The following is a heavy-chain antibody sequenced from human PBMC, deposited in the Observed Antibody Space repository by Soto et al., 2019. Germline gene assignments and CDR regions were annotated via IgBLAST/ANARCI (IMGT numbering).Heavy chain of an antibody. V-gene: IGHV4-4*02. CDR1: GGAFTSNNW. Sequence: ETLSLTSAVSGGAFTSNNWWTWVRQPPGQGLEWIGEIYGTGSTNYNPSIKSRVTISLDKSENQFSLKVTSLTAADTAVYYCASRDPGTSVDYWGQGTLVTVSS. J-gene: IGHJ4*02. D-gene: IGHD1-7*01. CDR2: IYGTGST. CDR3: ASRDPGTSVDY.